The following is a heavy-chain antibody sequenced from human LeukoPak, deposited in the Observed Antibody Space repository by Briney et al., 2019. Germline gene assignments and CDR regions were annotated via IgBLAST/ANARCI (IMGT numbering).Heavy chain of an antibody. J-gene: IGHJ4*02. CDR3: ARVLTGYYFDY. CDR1: GFIVSSNY. Sequence: GGSLRLSCAASGFIVSSNYMSWVRQAPGKGLEWVSVVYSDSSTFYADSVKGRFTISRDNSKNTLYLQMNSLRAEDTAVYYCARVLTGYYFDYWGQGALVTVSS. V-gene: IGHV3-53*01. CDR2: VYSDSST.